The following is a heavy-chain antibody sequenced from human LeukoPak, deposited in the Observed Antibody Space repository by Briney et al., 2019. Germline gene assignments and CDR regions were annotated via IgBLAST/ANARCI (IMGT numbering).Heavy chain of an antibody. CDR3: ARDNIVVVAATKAYYFDY. Sequence: SETLSLTCAVYGGSFSDYYWNWIRQPPGKGLEWIGEINHSGSTNYNPSLKSRVTISVDTSKNQFSLKLSSVTAADTAVYYCARDNIVVVAATKAYYFDYWGQGTLVPVSS. D-gene: IGHD2-15*01. CDR2: INHSGST. V-gene: IGHV4-34*01. CDR1: GGSFSDYY. J-gene: IGHJ4*02.